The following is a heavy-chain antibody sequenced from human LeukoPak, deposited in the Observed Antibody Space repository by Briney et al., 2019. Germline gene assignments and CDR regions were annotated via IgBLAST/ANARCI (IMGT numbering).Heavy chain of an antibody. J-gene: IGHJ4*02. CDR2: IKEDGSKK. D-gene: IGHD3-10*01. CDR3: AKRLYGSGGYYQFDY. V-gene: IGHV3-7*05. CDR1: GFNFRSYW. Sequence: GGSLRLSCAASGFNFRSYWMKWVRQAPGKGLEWVANIKEDGSKKYYVDSVKGRFTISRDNPKNTLHLQMNSLRAEDTAVYYCAKRLYGSGGYYQFDYWGQGTLVTVSS.